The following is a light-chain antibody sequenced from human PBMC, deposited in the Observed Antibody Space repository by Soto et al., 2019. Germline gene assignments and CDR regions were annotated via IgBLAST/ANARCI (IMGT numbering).Light chain of an antibody. CDR2: DVG. J-gene: IGLJ1*01. V-gene: IGLV2-14*03. CDR3: SSYTSSSTEV. Sequence: QSVLTQPAPVSGSPGQSITIPLPGNSSNIGGYNYVSWYQQHPGKAPKLMIYDVGSRPSGVSNRFSGSKSANTASLTISGLQAEDEADYYCSSYTSSSTEVFGTGTKVTVL. CDR1: SSNIGGYNY.